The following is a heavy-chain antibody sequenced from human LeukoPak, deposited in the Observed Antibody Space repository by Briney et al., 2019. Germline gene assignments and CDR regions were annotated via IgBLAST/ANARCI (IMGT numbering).Heavy chain of an antibody. CDR1: GGSFSGYY. V-gene: IGHV4-34*01. CDR2: INHSGST. J-gene: IGHJ4*02. CDR3: ARGPDYSDSRGYYPI. Sequence: PSETLSLTCAVYGGSFSGYYWSWIRQPPGKGLEWIGEINHSGSTNYNPSLKSRLTISRDTSKNQFSLKLRSVTAADTAVFYCARGPDYSDSRGYYPIWGQGTLVTVSS. D-gene: IGHD3-22*01.